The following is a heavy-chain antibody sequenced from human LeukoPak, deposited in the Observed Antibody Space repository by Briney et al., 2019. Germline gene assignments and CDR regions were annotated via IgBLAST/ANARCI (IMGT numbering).Heavy chain of an antibody. J-gene: IGHJ3*02. Sequence: GGSLRLSCAASGFTFSSYSMNWVRQAPGKGLEWVSSISSSSSTIYYADSVKGRFTISRDNAKNSLFLQMNSLRAEDTAVYYCARLTADAFDIWGQGTMVTVSS. D-gene: IGHD2-21*02. CDR3: ARLTADAFDI. V-gene: IGHV3-48*01. CDR2: ISSSSSTI. CDR1: GFTFSSYS.